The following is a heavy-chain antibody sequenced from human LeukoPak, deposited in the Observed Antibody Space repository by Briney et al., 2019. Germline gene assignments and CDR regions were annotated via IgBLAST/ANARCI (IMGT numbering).Heavy chain of an antibody. J-gene: IGHJ4*02. D-gene: IGHD6-13*01. V-gene: IGHV4-4*02. Sequence: SETLSLTCAVSGGSISSSNWWSWVRQPPGKGLEWIGEIYHSGSTNYNPSLKSRVTISVDKSKNQFSLKLSSVTAADTAVYYCARGLSSSWPYYFDYWGQGTLVTVSS. CDR2: IYHSGST. CDR1: GGSISSSNW. CDR3: ARGLSSSWPYYFDY.